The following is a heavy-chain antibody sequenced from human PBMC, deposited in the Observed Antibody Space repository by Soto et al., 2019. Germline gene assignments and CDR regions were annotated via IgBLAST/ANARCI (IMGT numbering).Heavy chain of an antibody. CDR1: GFTFSSYA. V-gene: IGHV3-23*01. Sequence: GGSLRLSCAASGFTFSSYAMSWVRQAPGKGLEWVSAISGSGGSTYYADSVKGRFTISRDNSKSTLYLQMNSLRAEDTAVYYCAKDLAYDYGDYGGAFDIWGQGTMVTVSS. CDR2: ISGSGGST. D-gene: IGHD4-17*01. CDR3: AKDLAYDYGDYGGAFDI. J-gene: IGHJ3*02.